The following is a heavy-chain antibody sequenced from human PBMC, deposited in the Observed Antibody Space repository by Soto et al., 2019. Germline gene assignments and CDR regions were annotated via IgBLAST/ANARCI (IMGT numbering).Heavy chain of an antibody. CDR1: GGSISSYY. J-gene: IGHJ6*02. CDR2: IYYSGST. CDR3: ARVTLYYYGMDV. Sequence: SATPSLTCPVSGGSISSYYWSWIRQPPGKGLEWIGYIYYSGSTNYNPSLKSRVTISVDTSKNQFSLKLSSVTAADTAVYYCARVTLYYYGMDVWGQGTTVTVSS. V-gene: IGHV4-59*01.